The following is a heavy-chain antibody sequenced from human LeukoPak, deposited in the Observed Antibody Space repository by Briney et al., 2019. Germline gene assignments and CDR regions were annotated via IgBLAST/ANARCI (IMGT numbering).Heavy chain of an antibody. D-gene: IGHD4-17*01. J-gene: IGHJ4*02. CDR3: GRPLYGDEIDY. CDR1: GFTVSNSY. CDR2: IYGGGST. Sequence: GGSLRLSCAACGFTVSNSYMIWVRQAPGKGLEWVSIIYGGGSTYYADSVKGRFTISRDNSKNTLYLQMNSLRVEDTAVYYCGRPLYGDEIDYWGQGTLVTVYS. V-gene: IGHV3-66*02.